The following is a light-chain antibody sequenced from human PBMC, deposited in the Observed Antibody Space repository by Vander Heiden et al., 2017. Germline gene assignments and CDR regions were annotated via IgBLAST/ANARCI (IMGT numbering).Light chain of an antibody. CDR3: QSYDSSLSRLV. V-gene: IGLV1-40*01. CDR2: GNT. CDR1: SSNSGADYV. Sequence: HSVLPPPPPWSEAPGPSVTICCTGGSSNSGADYVLHWYQQLPRTAPKLLFYGNTNRPSVVPDLFAGSKSGTAAPPAITGLQAEDEADYYCQSYDSSLSRLVFGGGTKLTVL. J-gene: IGLJ3*02.